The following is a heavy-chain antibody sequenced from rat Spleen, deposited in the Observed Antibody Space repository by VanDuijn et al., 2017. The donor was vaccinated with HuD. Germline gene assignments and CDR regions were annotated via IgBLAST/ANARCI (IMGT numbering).Heavy chain of an antibody. CDR1: GFTFDDYG. V-gene: IGHV5S13*01. D-gene: IGHD4-3*01. Sequence: EVQLVESDGGLVQPGGSLKLSCAASGFTFDDYGMAWVRQAPTKGLEWVASISPSGVTYYRDSVKGRFTVSRENAKSTLYFLMDSLRSEDTATYYCVRQDTSGYSNWFAYWGQGALVTVSS. CDR2: ISPSGVT. CDR3: VRQDTSGYSNWFAY. J-gene: IGHJ3*01.